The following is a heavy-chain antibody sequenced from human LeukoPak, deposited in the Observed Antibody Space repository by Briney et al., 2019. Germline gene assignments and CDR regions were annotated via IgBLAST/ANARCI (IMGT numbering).Heavy chain of an antibody. V-gene: IGHV3-21*01. D-gene: IGHD3-9*01. J-gene: IGHJ4*02. CDR2: ISSSSSYI. Sequence: GGSLRLSCAASGFTFSSYGMHWVRQAPGKGLEWVSSISSSSSYIYYADSVKGRFTISRDNAKNSLYLQMNSLRAEDTAVYYCAVMAYYDILTGLPNDYWGQGTLVTVSS. CDR3: AVMAYYDILTGLPNDY. CDR1: GFTFSSYG.